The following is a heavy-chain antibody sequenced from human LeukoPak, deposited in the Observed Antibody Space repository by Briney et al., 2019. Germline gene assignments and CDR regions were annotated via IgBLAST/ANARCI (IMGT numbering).Heavy chain of an antibody. D-gene: IGHD1-26*01. Sequence: PGGSLRLPCETPGFIFRPYAMTWVRQPPGKGLEGVPFISGSGERTYYADSVRGRFTVSRDNSKNTLYLQMKSLRAEDTAVYYCVSQSYSGSDNFYFHYWGQGTLVAVSS. J-gene: IGHJ4*02. CDR1: GFIFRPYA. CDR2: ISGSGERT. V-gene: IGHV3-23*01. CDR3: VSQSYSGSDNFYFHY.